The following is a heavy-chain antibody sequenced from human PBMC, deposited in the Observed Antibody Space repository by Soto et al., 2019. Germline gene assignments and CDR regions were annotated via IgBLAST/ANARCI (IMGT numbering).Heavy chain of an antibody. D-gene: IGHD6-13*01. CDR1: GYTFSSYV. V-gene: IGHV1-3*01. J-gene: IGHJ4*02. Sequence: QVQLVQSGAEVKKPGASVKVSCKASGYTFSSYVMYWVRQAPGQRLEWMGWINPGNGNTKYSQKFQGRVTISSDTSASTAYMELSSLTSEDTAVYYCARNIAAAASFDYWGKGTLVTVSS. CDR3: ARNIAAAASFDY. CDR2: INPGNGNT.